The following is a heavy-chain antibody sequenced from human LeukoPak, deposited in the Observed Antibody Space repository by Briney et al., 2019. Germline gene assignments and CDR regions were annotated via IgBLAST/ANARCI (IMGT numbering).Heavy chain of an antibody. D-gene: IGHD6-19*01. CDR1: GFTFSNYY. V-gene: IGHV3-11*03. Sequence: GRSLRLSCAASGFTFSNYYMSWIRQAPGKGLEWVSYISSSSSHTNYADSVKGRFTISRDNAKNSLYLQMNSLRAEDTAVYYCARPYSSGWYGGFDLWGRGTLVTVSS. J-gene: IGHJ2*01. CDR2: ISSSSSHT. CDR3: ARPYSSGWYGGFDL.